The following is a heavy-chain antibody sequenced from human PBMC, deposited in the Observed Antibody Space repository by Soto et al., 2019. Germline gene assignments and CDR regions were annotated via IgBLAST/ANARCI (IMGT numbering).Heavy chain of an antibody. D-gene: IGHD6-13*01. V-gene: IGHV4-4*07. CDR2: IYTSGST. J-gene: IGHJ6*02. CDR1: GGSISSYY. CDR3: ARDLKGIAAAGSLYYYGMDV. Sequence: SETLSLTCTVSGGSISSYYWSWIRQSAGKGLEWIGRIYTSGSTNYNPSLKSRVTMSVDTSKNQFSLKLSSVTAADTAVYYCARDLKGIAAAGSLYYYGMDVWGQGTTVTVSS.